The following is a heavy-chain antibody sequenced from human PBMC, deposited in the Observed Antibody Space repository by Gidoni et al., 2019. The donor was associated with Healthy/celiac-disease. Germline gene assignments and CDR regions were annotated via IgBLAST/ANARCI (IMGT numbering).Heavy chain of an antibody. V-gene: IGHV1-3*01. CDR1: GYTFTSYA. CDR2: INAGNGNT. Sequence: QVQLVQSGAEVKKPGASVKVSCKASGYTFTSYAMHWVRQAPGQRLEWMGWINAGNGNTKYSQKFQGRVTITRDTSASTAYMELSSLRSEDTAVYYCARDYGGNWWAFDIWGQGTMVTVSS. J-gene: IGHJ3*02. D-gene: IGHD2-15*01. CDR3: ARDYGGNWWAFDI.